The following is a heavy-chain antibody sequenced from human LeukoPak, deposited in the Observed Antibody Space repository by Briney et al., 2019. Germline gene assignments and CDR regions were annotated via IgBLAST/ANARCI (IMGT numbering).Heavy chain of an antibody. CDR2: ISSSSSTI. V-gene: IGHV3-48*01. J-gene: IGHJ3*02. Sequence: GGSLRLSCAASGFTFSSYSMNWVRQAPGKGLGWVSYISSSSSTIYYADSVKGRFTISRDNAKNSLYLQMNSLRAEDTAVYYCARLYNWNDVVAFDIWGQGTMVTVSS. D-gene: IGHD1-1*01. CDR3: ARLYNWNDVVAFDI. CDR1: GFTFSSYS.